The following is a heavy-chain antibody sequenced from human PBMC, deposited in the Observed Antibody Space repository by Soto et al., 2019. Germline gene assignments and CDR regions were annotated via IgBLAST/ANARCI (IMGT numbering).Heavy chain of an antibody. Sequence: ETLSLTCTVSGGSISSSSYYWGWIRQPPGKGLEWIGSIYYSGSTYYNPSLKSRVTISVDTSKNQFSLKLSSVTAADTAVYYCAREGYDSDRINWFDPWGQGTLVTVSS. CDR2: IYYSGST. V-gene: IGHV4-39*02. D-gene: IGHD2-15*01. CDR1: GGSISSSSYY. J-gene: IGHJ5*02. CDR3: AREGYDSDRINWFDP.